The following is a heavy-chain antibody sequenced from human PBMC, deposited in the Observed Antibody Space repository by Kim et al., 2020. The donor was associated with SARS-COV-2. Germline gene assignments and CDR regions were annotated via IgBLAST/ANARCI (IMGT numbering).Heavy chain of an antibody. CDR3: ARGRTSLIGY. Sequence: GGSLRLSCAASGFTLSSYSMNWVRQAPGKGLEWVSYISSSSDTIYYADSVKGRLTISRDNAKNSVYLQMKSLRDEDTAVYYCARGRTSLIGYWGQGTLVTVSS. V-gene: IGHV3-48*02. D-gene: IGHD2-21*01. CDR2: ISSSSDTI. J-gene: IGHJ4*02. CDR1: GFTLSSYS.